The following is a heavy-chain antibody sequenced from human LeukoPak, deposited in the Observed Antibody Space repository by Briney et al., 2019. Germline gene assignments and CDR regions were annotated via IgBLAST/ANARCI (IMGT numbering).Heavy chain of an antibody. CDR2: ISSSGSTI. CDR1: GLTYRNYY. J-gene: IGHJ5*02. CDR3: ARGGYYDSSGPNWFDP. V-gene: IGHV3-11*04. Sequence: PGGSLRLSCAASGLTYRNYYFSWVRQVPGKGLEWVSYISSSGSTIYYADSVKGRFTISRDNAKNSLYLQMNSLRAEDTAVYYCARGGYYDSSGPNWFDPWGQGTLVTVSS. D-gene: IGHD3-22*01.